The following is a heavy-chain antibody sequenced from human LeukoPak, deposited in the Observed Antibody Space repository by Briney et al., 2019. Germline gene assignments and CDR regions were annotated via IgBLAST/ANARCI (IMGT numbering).Heavy chain of an antibody. V-gene: IGHV1-46*01. CDR2: INPSGGST. J-gene: IGHJ6*03. CDR1: GYTFTSYY. D-gene: IGHD3-10*01. CDR3: ARDGVRGVLFPYYYYYMDV. Sequence: ASVKVSCKASGYTFTSYYMHWVRQAPGQGLEWMGIINPSGGSTSYAQKFQGRVTMTRDTSTSTVYMELSSLRSEDTAVYYCARDGVRGVLFPYYYYYMDVWGKGTTVTISS.